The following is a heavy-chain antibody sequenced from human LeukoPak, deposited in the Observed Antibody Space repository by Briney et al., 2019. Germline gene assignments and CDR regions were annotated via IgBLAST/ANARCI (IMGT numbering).Heavy chain of an antibody. Sequence: GGSLRLSCAASEFTFSSYGMHWVRQAPGKGLEWVAIVAHDGSFTSYADSVKGRFSITRDDSTLYLEMNSLRVEDTALYYCAREMRGYYPHYWGQGTLLTVSS. CDR1: EFTFSSYG. D-gene: IGHD3-3*01. J-gene: IGHJ4*02. V-gene: IGHV3-30*19. CDR2: VAHDGSFT. CDR3: AREMRGYYPHY.